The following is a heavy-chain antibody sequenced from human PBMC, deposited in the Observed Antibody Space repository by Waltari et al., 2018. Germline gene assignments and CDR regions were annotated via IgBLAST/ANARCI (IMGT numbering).Heavy chain of an antibody. D-gene: IGHD1-20*01. V-gene: IGHV4-34*01. CDR3: AKDSGITGTLGVFDY. CDR1: GGSFSGYY. J-gene: IGHJ4*02. CDR2: INHSGST. Sequence: QVQLQQWGAGLLKPSETLSLTCAVYGGSFSGYYWSWIRQPPGRGLEWIGEINHSGSTNYNPSLKSRGTISVDTSKNQFSLKLSSVTAADTAVYYCAKDSGITGTLGVFDYWGQGTLVTVSS.